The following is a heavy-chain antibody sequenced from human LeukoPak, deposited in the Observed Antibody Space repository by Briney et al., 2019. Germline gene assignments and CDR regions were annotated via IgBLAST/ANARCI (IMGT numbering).Heavy chain of an antibody. CDR1: GYSISSGYY. CDR2: IYHTGST. D-gene: IGHD6-13*01. Sequence: SETLSLTCTVSGYSISSGYYWGWIRQPPGKGLEWIGTIYHTGSTHYNPSLKSRVTISVDMSENQFSLKLSAVTAADTAVYYCARQYISSWALDYWGQGTLVTVSS. J-gene: IGHJ4*02. CDR3: ARQYISSWALDY. V-gene: IGHV4-38-2*02.